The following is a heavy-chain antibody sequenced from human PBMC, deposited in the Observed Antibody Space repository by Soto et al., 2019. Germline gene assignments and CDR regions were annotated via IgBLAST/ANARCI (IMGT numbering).Heavy chain of an antibody. D-gene: IGHD2-2*01. CDR2: ISWNSGSV. V-gene: IGHV3-9*01. CDR3: VKEMRIWALGYCSSASCNRGWLDP. Sequence: EVQLVESGGGLVQPGRSLRLSCAASGFTFDDYAMHWVRQAPGKGLEWVSGISWNSGSVGYGDSVKGRFTISRDNARNSLYLQMNSLKTEDTALYYCVKEMRIWALGYCSSASCNRGWLDPWGQGTQVTVSS. CDR1: GFTFDDYA. J-gene: IGHJ5*02.